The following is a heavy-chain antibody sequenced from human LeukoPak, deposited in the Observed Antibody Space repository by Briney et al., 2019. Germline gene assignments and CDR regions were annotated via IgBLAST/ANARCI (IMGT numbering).Heavy chain of an antibody. CDR3: AKMKGQRLNDYCMDV. V-gene: IGHV3-23*01. CDR2: MTGSGGSS. J-gene: IGHJ6*03. D-gene: IGHD1-1*01. CDR1: GLSFRNFG. Sequence: GGSLRLSCAAAGLSFRNFGMSWVRQAPGKGLEWVSGMTGSGGSSYYADSVKGRFTISRDNAKNALYLQMNSLSADDTALYYCAKMKGQRLNDYCMDVWGKGTTVTVSS.